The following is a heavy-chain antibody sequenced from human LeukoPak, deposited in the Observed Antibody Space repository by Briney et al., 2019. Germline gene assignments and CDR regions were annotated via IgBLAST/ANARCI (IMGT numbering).Heavy chain of an antibody. J-gene: IGHJ5*02. CDR2: ISYDGSNK. CDR1: GFTFSSYA. Sequence: GGSLGLSCAASGFTFSSYAMHWVRQAPGKGLEWVAVISYDGSNKYYADPVKGRFTISRDNSKNTLYLQMNSLRAEDTAVYYCARDLGLDPWGQGTLVTVSS. CDR3: ARDLGLDP. D-gene: IGHD3-10*01. V-gene: IGHV3-30*04.